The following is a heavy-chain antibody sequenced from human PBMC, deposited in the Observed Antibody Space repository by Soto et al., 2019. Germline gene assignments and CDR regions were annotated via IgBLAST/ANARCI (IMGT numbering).Heavy chain of an antibody. CDR2: IKTKSDGGTA. CDR1: DFTFTNYA. D-gene: IGHD3-10*01. Sequence: GGSLRLSCAASDFTFTNYAMTWVRQAPGKGLEWVGRIKTKSDGGTADYGAPVKGRFTTSRDDSKNTLYLQMNSLKTEDTAVYYCTTAYYYGSGSYYNAYYWGQGTLVTVSS. V-gene: IGHV3-15*01. CDR3: TTAYYYGSGSYYNAYY. J-gene: IGHJ4*02.